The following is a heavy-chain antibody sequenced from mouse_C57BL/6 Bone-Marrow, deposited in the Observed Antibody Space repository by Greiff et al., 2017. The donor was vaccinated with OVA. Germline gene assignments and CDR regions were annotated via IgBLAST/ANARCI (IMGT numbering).Heavy chain of an antibody. J-gene: IGHJ3*01. V-gene: IGHV1-19*01. CDR1: GYTFTDYY. CDR2: INPYNGGT. CDR3: ARRTAQATAWFAY. Sequence: EVQLQESGPVLVKPGASVKMSCKASGYTFTDYYMNWVKQSPGKSLEWIGVINPYNGGTSYNQKFKGKATLTVDKSSSTAYMELNSLTSEDSAVYYCARRTAQATAWFAYWGQGTLVTVSA. D-gene: IGHD3-2*02.